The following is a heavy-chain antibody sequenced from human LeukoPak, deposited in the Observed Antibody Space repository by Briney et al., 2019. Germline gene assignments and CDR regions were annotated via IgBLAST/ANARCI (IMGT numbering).Heavy chain of an antibody. CDR1: GGSISSYY. CDR3: ARGGSTIFGVVTANWFDP. D-gene: IGHD3-3*01. Sequence: KSSETLSLTCTVSGGSISSYYWSWIRQPAGKGLEWIGRIYTSGSTNYNPSLKSRVTMSVDTSKNQFSLKLSSVTAADTAVYYCARGGSTIFGVVTANWFDPWGQGTLVTVSS. V-gene: IGHV4-4*07. J-gene: IGHJ5*02. CDR2: IYTSGST.